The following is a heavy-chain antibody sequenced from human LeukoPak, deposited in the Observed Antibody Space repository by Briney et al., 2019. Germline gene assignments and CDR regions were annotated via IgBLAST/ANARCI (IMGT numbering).Heavy chain of an antibody. D-gene: IGHD3-16*01. CDR1: GFTFSSYA. CDR3: AKGYYDYVWGSYYFNY. CDR2: ISGSGGST. J-gene: IGHJ4*02. V-gene: IGHV3-23*01. Sequence: GGSLRLSCAASGFTFSSYAMSWVRQAPGKGLEWVSAISGSGGSTYYADSVKGRFTISRDNSRDTLYLQMNSLRAEDTAVYYCAKGYYDYVWGSYYFNYWGQGTLVTVSS.